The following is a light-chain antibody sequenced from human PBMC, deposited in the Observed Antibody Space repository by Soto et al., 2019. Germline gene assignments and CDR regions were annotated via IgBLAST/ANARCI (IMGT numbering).Light chain of an antibody. CDR1: SSDIGNKY. J-gene: IGLJ1*01. V-gene: IGLV1-51*02. Sequence: QSVLTQPPSVSAAPGQKVTISCSGSSSDIGNKYVSWYQQLPGATPKLLIYETDKRLSGVPDRISGSKSGTSATLGITGLQAGDEAVYHCGTWESSPSAHVFGTGTTLTVL. CDR2: ETD. CDR3: GTWESSPSAHV.